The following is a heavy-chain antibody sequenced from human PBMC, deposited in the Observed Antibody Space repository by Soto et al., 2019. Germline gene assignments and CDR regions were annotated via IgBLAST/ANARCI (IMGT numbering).Heavy chain of an antibody. Sequence: SVKVSCKASGGTFSSYAISWVRQAPGQGLEWMGGIIPIFGTANYAQKFQGRVTITADESTSTAYMELSSLRSEDTAVYYCARGGRLGYCSGGSCSAYYYYGMDVWGQGTTVTLSS. J-gene: IGHJ6*02. CDR2: IIPIFGTA. CDR3: ARGGRLGYCSGGSCSAYYYYGMDV. CDR1: GGTFSSYA. V-gene: IGHV1-69*13. D-gene: IGHD2-15*01.